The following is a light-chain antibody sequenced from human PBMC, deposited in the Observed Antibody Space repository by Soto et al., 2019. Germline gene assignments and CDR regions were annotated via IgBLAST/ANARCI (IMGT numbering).Light chain of an antibody. J-gene: IGLJ1*01. V-gene: IGLV2-11*01. CDR3: CSYAGSSYV. CDR1: SSDVGGYNY. CDR2: DVS. Sequence: QSALTQPRSVSGSPGQSVTISCTGTSSDVGGYNYVSWYQQHPGKAPKLMIYDVSKRPSGVPDRFSGSKSGNTASLIISGLQAEDEADYYCCSYAGSSYVFGIGTKLTVL.